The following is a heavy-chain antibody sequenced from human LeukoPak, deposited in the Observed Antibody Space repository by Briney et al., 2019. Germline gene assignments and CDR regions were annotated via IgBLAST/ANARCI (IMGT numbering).Heavy chain of an antibody. CDR2: MNQNGSEK. CDR3: AREWQGGIAAAGTRIEGDY. D-gene: IGHD6-13*01. CDR1: GFTFSSYC. Sequence: WGSLTLSCTVSGFTFSSYCMNWVRQAPGKGLEWVANMNQNGSEKNYVDSVKGRFTMSRDNDEKSLFLQMNSLRVEDTAVDYCAREWQGGIAAAGTRIEGDYWGQGTLVAVSS. V-gene: IGHV3-7*01. J-gene: IGHJ4*02.